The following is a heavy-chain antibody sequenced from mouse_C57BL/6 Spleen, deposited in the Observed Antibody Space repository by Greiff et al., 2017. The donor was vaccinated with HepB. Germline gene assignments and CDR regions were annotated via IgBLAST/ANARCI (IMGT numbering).Heavy chain of an antibody. J-gene: IGHJ1*03. V-gene: IGHV1-81*01. CDR1: GYTFTSYG. Sequence: QVQLKQSGAELARPGASVKLSCKASGYTFTSYGISWVKQRTGQGLEWIGEIYPRSGNTYYNEKFKGKATLTADKSSSTAYMELRSLTSEDSAVYFCARGGTVVDHWYFDVWGTGTTVTVSS. CDR2: IYPRSGNT. D-gene: IGHD1-1*01. CDR3: ARGGTVVDHWYFDV.